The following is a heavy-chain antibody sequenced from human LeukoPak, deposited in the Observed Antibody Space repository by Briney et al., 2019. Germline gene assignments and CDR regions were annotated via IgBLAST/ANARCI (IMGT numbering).Heavy chain of an antibody. Sequence: PGGSLRLSCAASGFTFNSHAMSWVRQAPGKGLEWVSGISGRGGRTYYADSVKGRFTISRDNSKSTVYLQMNSLRAEDTAVYYCAKEWDGSRTRLGWFDPWGQGTLVTVSS. J-gene: IGHJ5*02. V-gene: IGHV3-23*01. CDR3: AKEWDGSRTRLGWFDP. CDR2: ISGRGGRT. CDR1: GFTFNSHA. D-gene: IGHD3-10*01.